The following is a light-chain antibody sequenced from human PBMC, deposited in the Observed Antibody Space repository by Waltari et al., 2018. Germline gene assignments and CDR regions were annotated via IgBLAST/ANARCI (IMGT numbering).Light chain of an antibody. CDR2: EGS. J-gene: IGLJ3*02. V-gene: IGLV2-23*01. CDR3: CSYAGSSTWV. CDR1: SSDVGSYNL. Sequence: QPASVSGSPGQSITISCTGTSSDVGSYNLVSWYQQHPGKAPKLMIYEGSKRPSGVSNRFSGSKSGNTASLTISGLQAEDEADYYCCSYAGSSTWVFGGGTKLTVL.